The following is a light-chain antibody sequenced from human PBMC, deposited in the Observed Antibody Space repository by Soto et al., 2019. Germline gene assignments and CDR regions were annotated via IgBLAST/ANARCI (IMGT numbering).Light chain of an antibody. V-gene: IGKV1-9*01. CDR1: QTVISY. J-gene: IGKJ2*01. CDR2: AAS. Sequence: DIQLTQSPSSLSSSVGDRVTITCRASQTVISYLNWYQQKPGQAPKLLIYAASTLQSGVPSRFSGSGSGTDFTLTISSLQPEDFATYYCQQLNSYPPTFGQGTKLEIK. CDR3: QQLNSYPPT.